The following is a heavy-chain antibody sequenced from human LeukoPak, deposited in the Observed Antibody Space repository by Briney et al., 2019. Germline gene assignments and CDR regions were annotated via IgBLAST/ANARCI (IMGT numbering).Heavy chain of an antibody. CDR3: AKGALFIVGAAAVDY. CDR1: GFTFSSYA. D-gene: IGHD1-26*01. V-gene: IGHV3-23*01. Sequence: PGGSLRLSCAASGFTFSSYAMSWVRQAPGKGLEWFSAISGSGGSTYYADSVKGRFTISRDNSKNTLYLQMNSLRAEDTAVYYCAKGALFIVGAAAVDYWGQGTLVTVSS. CDR2: ISGSGGST. J-gene: IGHJ4*02.